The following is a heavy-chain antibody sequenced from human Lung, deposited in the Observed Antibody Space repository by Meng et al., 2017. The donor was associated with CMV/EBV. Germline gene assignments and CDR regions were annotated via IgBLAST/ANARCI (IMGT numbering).Heavy chain of an antibody. Sequence: GSLRLSCAVSGDSIISSNWWSWVRQPPGEGLEWIGEIHHSGTTNYNPSLKSRVTISVDKSKNQFSLKLTSVTAADTAFYYCARRGPQLYDYWRQGTLVTVSS. D-gene: IGHD3-10*01. CDR1: GDSIISSNW. CDR3: ARRGPQLYDY. V-gene: IGHV4-4*02. J-gene: IGHJ4*02. CDR2: IHHSGTT.